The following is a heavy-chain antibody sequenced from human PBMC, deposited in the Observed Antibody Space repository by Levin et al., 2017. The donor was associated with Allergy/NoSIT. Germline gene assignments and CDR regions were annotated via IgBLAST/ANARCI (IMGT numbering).Heavy chain of an antibody. V-gene: IGHV1-18*01. Sequence: VASVKVSCKASGYTFTSFGISWVRQAPGQGLEWMGWINPYNGNTNFAQKVQGRVTMTTDTSTSTAYVELRSLRSDDTAVYYCARVQFCSGTTCSYGMDVWGQGTAVTVSS. CDR3: ARVQFCSGTTCSYGMDV. CDR2: INPYNGNT. D-gene: IGHD2/OR15-2a*01. J-gene: IGHJ6*02. CDR1: GYTFTSFG.